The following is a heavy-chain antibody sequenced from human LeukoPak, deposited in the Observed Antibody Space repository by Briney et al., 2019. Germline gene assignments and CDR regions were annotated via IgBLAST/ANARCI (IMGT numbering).Heavy chain of an antibody. Sequence: SETLSLTCTVSGYSISSGYYWGWIRQPPGKGLEWIGSIYHSGSTYYNPSLKSRVTISVDTSKNQFSLKLSSVTAADTAVYYCARFSDYSTSSLFYWGQGTLVTVSS. J-gene: IGHJ4*02. V-gene: IGHV4-38-2*02. CDR3: ARFSDYSTSSLFY. D-gene: IGHD4-11*01. CDR1: GYSISSGYY. CDR2: IYHSGST.